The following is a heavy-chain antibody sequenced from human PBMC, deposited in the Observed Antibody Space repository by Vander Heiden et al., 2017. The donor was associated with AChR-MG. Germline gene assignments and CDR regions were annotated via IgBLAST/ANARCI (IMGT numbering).Heavy chain of an antibody. J-gene: IGHJ2*01. D-gene: IGHD1-1*01. CDR1: WFTFGSYS. CDR2: ISYNGRKQ. Sequence: QVQLVESGGGVVQSGTSLRLSCAATWFTFGSYSMHWVRQAPGKGLEWVAIISYNGRKQYYADSGKGRFTVSRDNSNNTLFLQVSSLRPEDTGVYYCAKDFYTTGWLTNWYFDFWGRGAQVTVSS. V-gene: IGHV3-30*18. CDR3: AKDFYTTGWLTNWYFDF.